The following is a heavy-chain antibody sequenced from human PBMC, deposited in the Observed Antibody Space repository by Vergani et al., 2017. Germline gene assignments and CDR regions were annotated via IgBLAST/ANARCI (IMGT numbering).Heavy chain of an antibody. V-gene: IGHV1-8*01. CDR2: MNPNSGNT. J-gene: IGHJ4*02. CDR1: GYTFTSYD. Sequence: QVQLVQSGAEVKKPGASVKVSCKASGYTFTSYDSNWVRQATGQGLEWMGWMNPNSGNTGYAQKFQGRVTITRNTSISTAYMELGGLSSEDTAVYYCGKGGEGSGYWGQGTLVTVSS. CDR3: GKGGEGSGY. D-gene: IGHD3-10*01.